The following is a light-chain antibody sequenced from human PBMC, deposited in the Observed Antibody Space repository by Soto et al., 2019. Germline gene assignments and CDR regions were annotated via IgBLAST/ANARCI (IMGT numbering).Light chain of an antibody. CDR1: SSNIGGTNY. CDR2: SNN. V-gene: IGLV1-47*02. Sequence: QSVLTQPPSASGTPGQKVFISCSGSSSNIGGTNYAYWYQQLPGAAPKLLMHSNNLRPSGVPERISGSKFGTAASLAISGLRSEDEAVYYCASWDDRLGAVIFGGETK. CDR3: ASWDDRLGAVI. J-gene: IGLJ2*01.